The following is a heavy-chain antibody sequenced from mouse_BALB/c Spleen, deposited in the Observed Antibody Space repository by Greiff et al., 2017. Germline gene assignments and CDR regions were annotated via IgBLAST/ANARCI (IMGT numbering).Heavy chain of an antibody. D-gene: IGHD2-1*01. V-gene: IGHV5-9-4*01. Sequence: EVQLVESGGGLVKPGGSLKLSCAASGFTFSSYAMSWVRQSPEKRLEWVAEISSGGSYTYYPDTVTGRFTISRDNAKNTLYLEMSSLRSEDTAMYYCARVGGNYPYYYAMDYWGQGTSVTVSS. CDR3: ARVGGNYPYYYAMDY. CDR1: GFTFSSYA. J-gene: IGHJ4*01. CDR2: ISSGGSYT.